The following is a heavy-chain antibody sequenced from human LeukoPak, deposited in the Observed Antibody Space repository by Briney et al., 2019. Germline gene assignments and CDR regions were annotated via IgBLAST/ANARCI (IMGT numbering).Heavy chain of an antibody. V-gene: IGHV1-8*03. Sequence: ASVKVSCKASGYTFTRYDMNWVRQATGQRLEWMGWMNPNSGNTGYAQKFQGRVTITRNTSISTAYMELSSLRSEDTAVYYCARGGCSSTSCYNYYYYMDVWGKGTTVTVSS. J-gene: IGHJ6*03. D-gene: IGHD2-2*02. CDR3: ARGGCSSTSCYNYYYYMDV. CDR2: MNPNSGNT. CDR1: GYTFTRYD.